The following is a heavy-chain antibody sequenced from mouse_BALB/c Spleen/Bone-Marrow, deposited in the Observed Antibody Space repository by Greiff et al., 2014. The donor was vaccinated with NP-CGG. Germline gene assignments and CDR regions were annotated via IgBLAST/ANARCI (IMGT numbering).Heavy chain of an antibody. CDR1: GYSITSGYS. Sequence: EVQLQQSGPDLVKPSQSLSLTCTVTGYSITSGYSWPWIRQFPGNKLEWMGYIHYSGSTNYNPSLKSRISITRDTSKNQFFLQLNSVTTEDTATYYCARRGSSTYWYFDVWGAGTTVTVSS. J-gene: IGHJ1*01. D-gene: IGHD1-1*01. CDR2: IHYSGST. V-gene: IGHV3-1*02. CDR3: ARRGSSTYWYFDV.